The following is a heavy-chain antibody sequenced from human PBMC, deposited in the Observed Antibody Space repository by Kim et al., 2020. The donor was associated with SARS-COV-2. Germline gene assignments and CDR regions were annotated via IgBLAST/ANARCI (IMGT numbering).Heavy chain of an antibody. V-gene: IGHV3-33*05. J-gene: IGHJ2*01. CDR1: GFTFSSYG. CDR2: ISYDGSNK. CDR3: ARCPSLYWYFDL. Sequence: LSLTCAASGFTFSSYGMHWVRQAPGKGLEWVAVISYDGSNKYYADSVKGRFTISRDNSKNTLYLQMNSLRAEDTAVYYCARCPSLYWYFDLWGRGTLVTVSS.